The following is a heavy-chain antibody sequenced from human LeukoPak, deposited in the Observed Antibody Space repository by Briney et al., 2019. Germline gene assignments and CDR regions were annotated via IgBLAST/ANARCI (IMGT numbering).Heavy chain of an antibody. J-gene: IGHJ5*02. CDR2: ISGSGSRT. D-gene: IGHD6-13*01. CDR1: GFTFSSYA. V-gene: IGHV3-23*01. Sequence: PGGSLRLSCAASGFTFSSYAMSWVRQAPGKGLEWVSAISGSGSRTYYADSVKGRFTISRDNSKSTLYLRINSLRAEDTAVYYCAKEVVVSAAVGTVGFDPWGQGTLVIVSS. CDR3: AKEVVVSAAVGTVGFDP.